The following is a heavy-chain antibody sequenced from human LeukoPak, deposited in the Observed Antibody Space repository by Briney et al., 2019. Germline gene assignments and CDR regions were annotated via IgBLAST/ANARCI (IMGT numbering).Heavy chain of an antibody. J-gene: IGHJ4*02. CDR3: ARPFTMVRGVNYYFDY. CDR2: IYYSGST. Sequence: SETLSLTCTVSGGSITSSCYYWGWIRQPPGKGLEGIGSIYYSGSTYYNPSLKSRVTISVDTTKNHFSLKLSSVTAADTAVYYCARPFTMVRGVNYYFDYWGQGTLVTVSS. V-gene: IGHV4-39*01. D-gene: IGHD3-10*01. CDR1: GGSITSSCYY.